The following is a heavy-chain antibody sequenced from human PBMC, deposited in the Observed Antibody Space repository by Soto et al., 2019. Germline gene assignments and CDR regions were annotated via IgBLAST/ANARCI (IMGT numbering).Heavy chain of an antibody. D-gene: IGHD6-13*01. J-gene: IGHJ5*02. V-gene: IGHV3-21*01. Sequence: PGGSLRLSCAASGFTFRSFTMNWVRQAPGKGLEWVSTISSNSAYIYYTDALRGRLTISRDNAKNSLHLQMNSLRAEDTAVYYCTRDASRDSSARGWFDPWGPGXLVTVYS. CDR3: TRDASRDSSARGWFDP. CDR1: GFTFRSFT. CDR2: ISSNSAYI.